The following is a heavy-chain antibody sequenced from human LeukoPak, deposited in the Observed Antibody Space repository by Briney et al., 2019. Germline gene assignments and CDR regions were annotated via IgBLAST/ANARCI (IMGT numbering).Heavy chain of an antibody. CDR2: MSSSGSTI. Sequence: GGSLRLSCAASGFTLSNYEMNWVRQAPGKGREWVSYMSSSGSTIYYADSVKGRFTISRDNAKNSLYLQMNSLRAEDTAVYYCARDWSHGLDYWGQGTLVTVS. V-gene: IGHV3-48*03. CDR1: GFTLSNYE. J-gene: IGHJ4*02. CDR3: ARDWSHGLDY.